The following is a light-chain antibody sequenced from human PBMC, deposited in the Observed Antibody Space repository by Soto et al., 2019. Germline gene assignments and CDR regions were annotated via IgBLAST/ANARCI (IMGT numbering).Light chain of an antibody. Sequence: EIVLTQSPATLSLSPGERATLSCRASQSVRIYLAWYQQKPGQAPRLLIYDASNRATGIPARFSGSGSGTDVTLTHSTLEPEDCAVYYCLQRSNWHPITFGQGTLLES. J-gene: IGKJ5*01. CDR3: LQRSNWHPIT. CDR1: QSVRIY. V-gene: IGKV3-11*01. CDR2: DAS.